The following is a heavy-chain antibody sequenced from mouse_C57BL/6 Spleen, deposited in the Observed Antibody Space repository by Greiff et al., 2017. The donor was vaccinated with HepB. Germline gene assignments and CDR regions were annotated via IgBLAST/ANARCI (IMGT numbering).Heavy chain of an antibody. CDR1: GYTFTDYY. J-gene: IGHJ1*03. CDR3: ARRGFSNSDWYFDV. Sequence: VQLVESGPELVKPGASVKISCKASGYTFTDYYINWVKQRPGQGLEWIGWIFPGSGSTYYNEKFKGKATLTVDKSSSTAYMLLSSLTSEDSAVYFCARRGFSNSDWYFDVWGTGTTVTVSS. CDR2: IFPGSGST. D-gene: IGHD2-5*01. V-gene: IGHV1-75*01.